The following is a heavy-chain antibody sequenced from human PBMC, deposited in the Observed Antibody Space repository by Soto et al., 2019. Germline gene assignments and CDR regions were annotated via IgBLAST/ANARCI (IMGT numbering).Heavy chain of an antibody. CDR1: GGSISSGGYY. Sequence: QVQLQESGPGLVKPSQTLSLTCTVSGGSISSGGYYWSWIRQHPGKGLEGIGYIDYSGSNYYNPVLKSRVTIPVAPSKNQFSLKLSSVTAADTAVYYCAREGVRWIDCWGQGTLVTVSS. CDR3: AREGVRWIDC. J-gene: IGHJ4*02. CDR2: IDYSGSN. D-gene: IGHD4-17*01. V-gene: IGHV4-31*03.